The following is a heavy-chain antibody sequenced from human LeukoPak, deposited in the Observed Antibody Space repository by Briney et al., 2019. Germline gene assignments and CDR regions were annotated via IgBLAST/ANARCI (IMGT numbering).Heavy chain of an antibody. J-gene: IGHJ6*03. CDR1: GGTFSSYA. D-gene: IGHD3-22*01. V-gene: IGHV1-69*05. CDR2: IIPIFGTA. CDR3: ARKSYYYDSSGYPNYYYYYIDV. Sequence: GASVKVSCKASGGTFSSYAISWVRQAPGQGLEWMGGIIPIFGTANYAQKFQGRVTITTDESTSTAYMELSSLRSEDTAVYYYARKSYYYDSSGYPNYYYYYIDVWGKGSTVTVSS.